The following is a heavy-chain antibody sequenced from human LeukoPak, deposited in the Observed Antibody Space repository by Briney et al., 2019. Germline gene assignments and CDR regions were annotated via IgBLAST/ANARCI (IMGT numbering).Heavy chain of an antibody. Sequence: EASVKVSCKASGYTFTGYYMHWVRQAPGQGLEWMGWINPNSGGTNYAQKFQGRVTMTRDTSISTAYMELSRLRSDDTAVYYCARIRAAGANWFDPWGQGTLVIVSS. CDR1: GYTFTGYY. CDR3: ARIRAAGANWFDP. V-gene: IGHV1-2*02. J-gene: IGHJ5*02. D-gene: IGHD6-13*01. CDR2: INPNSGGT.